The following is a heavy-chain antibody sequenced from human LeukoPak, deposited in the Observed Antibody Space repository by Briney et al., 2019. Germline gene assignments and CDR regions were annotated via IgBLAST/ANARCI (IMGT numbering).Heavy chain of an antibody. D-gene: IGHD4-17*01. CDR2: IYYSGST. V-gene: IGHV4-31*03. J-gene: IGHJ4*02. CDR3: AGEGSYGDYVQY. Sequence: SQTLSLTCTVSGGSISSGGYYWSWIRQHPGKGLEWIGYIYYSGSTYYNPSLKSRVTISVDTSKNQFSLKLSSVTAADTAVYYCAGEGSYGDYVQYWGQGTLVTISS. CDR1: GGSISSGGYY.